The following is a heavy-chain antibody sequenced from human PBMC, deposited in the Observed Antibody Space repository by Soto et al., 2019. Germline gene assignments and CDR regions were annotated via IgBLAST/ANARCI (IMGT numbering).Heavy chain of an antibody. V-gene: IGHV4-30-2*01. CDR3: ARVGYSGAFDY. D-gene: IGHD3-10*01. CDR2: IYHSGST. Sequence: PSETLSLTCAVSGGSISSGGYSCICIRQPPGKGLEWIGYIYHSGSTYYNPSLKSRVTISVDRSKNQFSLKLSSVTAADTAVYYCARVGYSGAFDYWGQGTLVTVSS. CDR1: GGSISSGGYS. J-gene: IGHJ4*02.